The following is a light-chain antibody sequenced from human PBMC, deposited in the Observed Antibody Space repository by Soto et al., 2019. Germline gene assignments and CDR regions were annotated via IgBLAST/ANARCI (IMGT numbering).Light chain of an antibody. V-gene: IGLV4-69*01. J-gene: IGLJ3*02. CDR2: LNSDGSH. CDR3: QTWGTGLNWV. CDR1: SGHSSYA. Sequence: QSVLTQSPSASASLGASVKLTCTLSSGHSSYAIAWHQQQPEKGPPYLMKLNSDGSHSKGDGIPDRFSGSSSGAERYLTISSLQSEDEADYYCQTWGTGLNWVFGGGTKLTVL.